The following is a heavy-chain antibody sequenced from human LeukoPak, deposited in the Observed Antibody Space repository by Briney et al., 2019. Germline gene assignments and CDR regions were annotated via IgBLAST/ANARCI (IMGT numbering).Heavy chain of an antibody. CDR3: AREWSGALTGYYFHF. V-gene: IGHV3-9*01. CDR1: GFTFNDYA. CDR2: INWNSGSR. D-gene: IGHD3-3*01. J-gene: IGHJ4*02. Sequence: GRSLRLSCAASGFTFNDYAMHWIRQAPGKGLEWVAGINWNSGSRGNAYSVKGRFTISRTNAKNSLYLQLYMLTTEDTALYYWAREWSGALTGYYFHFWGQGNLVDVS.